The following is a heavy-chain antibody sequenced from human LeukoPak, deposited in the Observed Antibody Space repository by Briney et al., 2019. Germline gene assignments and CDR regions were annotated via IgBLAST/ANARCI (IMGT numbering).Heavy chain of an antibody. CDR1: GFTVSSNY. CDR2: IYSGGST. J-gene: IGHJ4*02. D-gene: IGHD2-2*01. V-gene: IGHV3-53*01. CDR3: ARSPDIVVVPAAPYFDY. Sequence: GGSLRLSCAASGFTVSSNYMSWVRQAPGKGLEWVSVIYSGGSTYYADSVKGRFTISRDNSKNTLYLQMNSLRAKDTAVYYCARSPDIVVVPAAPYFDYWGQGTLVTVSS.